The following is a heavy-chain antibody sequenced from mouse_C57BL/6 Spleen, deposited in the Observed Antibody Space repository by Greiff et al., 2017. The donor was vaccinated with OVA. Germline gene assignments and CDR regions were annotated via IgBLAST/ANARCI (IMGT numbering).Heavy chain of an antibody. CDR2: IDPSDSYT. J-gene: IGHJ4*01. CDR3: ARSTTVGAMDY. Sequence: QVQLQQPGAELVKPGASVTLSCKASGYTFTSYWMQWVKQRPGQGLEWIGEIDPSDSYTNYNQKFQGKATLTVDTSSSTAYMQLSSLTSEDSAVYYCARSTTVGAMDYWGQGTSVTVSS. V-gene: IGHV1-50*01. CDR1: GYTFTSYW. D-gene: IGHD1-1*01.